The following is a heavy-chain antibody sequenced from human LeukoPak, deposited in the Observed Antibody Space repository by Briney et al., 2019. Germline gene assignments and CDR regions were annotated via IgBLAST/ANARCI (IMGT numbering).Heavy chain of an antibody. J-gene: IGHJ4*02. Sequence: GSLILSCAASGFTFRSFSMNWVRQAPGKGLEWVSGIDSSTTRIYYANSVRGRFTISRDNAKNSLDLQMNSLRAEDTAVYYCVRGGTYCDSTCKGADYWGQGTLVAVSS. CDR1: GFTFRSFS. D-gene: IGHD2/OR15-2a*01. CDR2: IDSSTTRI. CDR3: VRGGTYCDSTCKGADY. V-gene: IGHV3-21*01.